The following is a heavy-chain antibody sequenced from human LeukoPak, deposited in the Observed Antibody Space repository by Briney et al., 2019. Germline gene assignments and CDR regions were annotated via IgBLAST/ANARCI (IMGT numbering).Heavy chain of an antibody. CDR3: AKDILPMYYYYYMDV. V-gene: IGHV3-43*02. J-gene: IGHJ6*03. CDR1: GFTYDDYA. Sequence: TGGSLRLSCAASGFTYDDYAMHWLRQAPGKGLEWVSLISGDGGSTYYADSVKGRFTISRDNSKNSLYLQMNSLRTEDTSLYYCAKDILPMYYYYYMDVWGKGTTVTVSS. CDR2: ISGDGGST. D-gene: IGHD2-2*01.